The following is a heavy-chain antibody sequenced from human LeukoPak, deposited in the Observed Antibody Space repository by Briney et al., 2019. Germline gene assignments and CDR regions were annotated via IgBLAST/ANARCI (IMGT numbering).Heavy chain of an antibody. CDR1: GGSISSYY. Sequence: PSETLSLTCTVSGGSISSYYWSWIRQPPGGGLEWIGYIYYSGSTNYNPSLKRRVTISLDTSKSQFSLKLRSVTAADTAVYYCARSGLDSRYYFGMDVWGQGATVTVSS. CDR3: ARSGLDSRYYFGMDV. V-gene: IGHV4-59*01. D-gene: IGHD5-12*01. J-gene: IGHJ6*02. CDR2: IYYSGST.